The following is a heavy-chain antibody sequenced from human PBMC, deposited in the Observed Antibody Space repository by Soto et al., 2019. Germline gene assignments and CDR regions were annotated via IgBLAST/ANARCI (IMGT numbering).Heavy chain of an antibody. CDR1: GFTFTSSA. CDR3: AAEYLGLRYYYGMDV. Sequence: SVKVSCKASGFTFTSSAMQWVRQARGQRLEWIGWIVVGSGNTNYAQKFQERVTITRDMSTSTAYMELSSLRSEDTAVYYCAAEYLGLRYYYGMDVWGQGITVTVS. CDR2: IVVGSGNT. J-gene: IGHJ6*02. V-gene: IGHV1-58*02.